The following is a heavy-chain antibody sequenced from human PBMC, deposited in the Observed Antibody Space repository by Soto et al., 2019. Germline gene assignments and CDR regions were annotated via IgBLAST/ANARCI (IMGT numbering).Heavy chain of an antibody. CDR1: GFTFISYA. J-gene: IGHJ6*02. V-gene: IGHV3-23*01. CDR2: ISGSGGST. D-gene: IGHD3-10*01. CDR3: AKDRDVLLWFGELSSGYYYYGMDV. Sequence: GGSLRLSCAASGFTFISYAMSWVRQAPGKGLEWVSAISGSGGSTYYADSVKGRFTISRDNSKNTLYLQMNSLRAEDTAVYYCAKDRDVLLWFGELSSGYYYYGMDVWGQGTTVTVSS.